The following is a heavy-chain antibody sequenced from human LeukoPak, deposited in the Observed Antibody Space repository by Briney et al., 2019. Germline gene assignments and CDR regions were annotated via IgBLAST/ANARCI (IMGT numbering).Heavy chain of an antibody. V-gene: IGHV3-64*01. CDR3: ARGRSYYDFWSGYYFDY. Sequence: GGSLRLSCAASGFTFSSYAMHWVRQAPGKGLEYVSAISSNGGSTYYANSVKGRFTISRDNSKNTLCLQMGSLRAEDMAVYYCARGRSYYDFWSGYYFDYWGQGTLVTVSS. CDR1: GFTFSSYA. CDR2: ISSNGGST. J-gene: IGHJ4*02. D-gene: IGHD3-3*01.